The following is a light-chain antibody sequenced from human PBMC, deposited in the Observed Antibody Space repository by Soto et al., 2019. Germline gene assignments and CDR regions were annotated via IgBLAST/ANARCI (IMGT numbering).Light chain of an antibody. Sequence: EIVLTQSPATLSLSPGERATLSCRASQSISTYLAWYQQKPGQAPRLLISDASDRAPGIPVRFSGSGSGTDFTLTISSLEPEDFAVYYCQERGKLFPLTFGGGTKVEIK. V-gene: IGKV3-11*01. CDR1: QSISTY. J-gene: IGKJ4*01. CDR3: QERGKLFPLT. CDR2: DAS.